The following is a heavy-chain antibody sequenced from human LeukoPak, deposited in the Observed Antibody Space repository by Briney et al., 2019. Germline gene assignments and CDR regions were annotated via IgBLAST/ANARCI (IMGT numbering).Heavy chain of an antibody. J-gene: IGHJ5*02. D-gene: IGHD2-15*01. CDR2: IIPIFGIA. V-gene: IGHV1-69*04. CDR3: ARVGRYSELPNWFDP. Sequence: SVILSCTETEGAVCSYAVGLGGQGTGQEIKWMGRIIPIFGIANYAQKFQGRVTITADKSTSTAYMELSSLRSEDTAVYYCARVGRYSELPNWFDPWGQGTLVTVSS. CDR1: EGAVCSYA.